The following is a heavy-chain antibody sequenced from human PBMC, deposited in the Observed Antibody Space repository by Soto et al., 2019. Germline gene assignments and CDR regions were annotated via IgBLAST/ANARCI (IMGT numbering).Heavy chain of an antibody. CDR3: AGPEGYYYGLDV. Sequence: GVSLILSCAASGFTFSYYIMTWVRQAPGKGLEWVSSISSSSNYIYYADSVKGRFTVSRDNAKNSLYLQMNDLRAEDTALYYCAGPEGYYYGLDVWDQWTTVSVTS. V-gene: IGHV3-21*01. CDR2: ISSSSNYI. J-gene: IGHJ6*02. CDR1: GFTFSYYI.